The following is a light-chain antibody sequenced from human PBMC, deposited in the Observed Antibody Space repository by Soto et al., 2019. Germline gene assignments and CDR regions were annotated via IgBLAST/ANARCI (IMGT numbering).Light chain of an antibody. CDR2: GAS. Sequence: EIVMTQSPTILSVSPGERATLFCRASQSFTTSQLAWYQQRPGQAPRVLIFGASRRATGIPDRFSGSGSGTDFTLTISRLEPEDSAVYYCQQYASSPRTFGQGTKVDIK. CDR1: QSFTTSQ. J-gene: IGKJ1*01. CDR3: QQYASSPRT. V-gene: IGKV3-20*01.